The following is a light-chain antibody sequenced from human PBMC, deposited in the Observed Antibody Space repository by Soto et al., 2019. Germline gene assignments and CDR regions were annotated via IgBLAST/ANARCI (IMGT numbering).Light chain of an antibody. CDR2: AVS. V-gene: IGKV1-39*01. CDR3: HQSYSTPQT. J-gene: IGKJ1*01. CDR1: QPVSIY. Sequence: DLQMTQSPSSLSASVGDRVTITCRASQPVSIYLNWYQQKPGRAPKVLIYAVSKLQSGVPSRFSGSGSGTVFTLTISSLQPEDFATYYCHQSYSTPQTFGQGTQVDIK.